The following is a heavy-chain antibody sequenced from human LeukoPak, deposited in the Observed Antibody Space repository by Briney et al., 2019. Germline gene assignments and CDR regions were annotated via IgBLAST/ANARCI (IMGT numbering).Heavy chain of an antibody. J-gene: IGHJ3*02. V-gene: IGHV3-48*02. D-gene: IGHD3-16*01. CDR2: ISSSSSNI. CDR1: GFTFSSYS. CDR3: ARDSSYEFDI. Sequence: PGGSLRLSCAASGFTFSSYSMNWVRQAPGKGLEWVSYISSSSSNIKYGDSVKGRFIISRDNAKNSLYLQMNSLRDEDTAVFYCARDSSYEFDIWGQGTVVTVSS.